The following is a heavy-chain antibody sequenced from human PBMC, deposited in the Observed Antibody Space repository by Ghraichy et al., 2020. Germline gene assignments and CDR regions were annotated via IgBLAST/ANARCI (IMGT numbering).Heavy chain of an antibody. V-gene: IGHV4-34*01. J-gene: IGHJ4*02. CDR3: ARVIITGYFFEY. Sequence: SQTLSLTCAVYGGSFSSYYWSWIRQPPEKGLEWIGEINHSGSTNYNPSLKSRVTISVDTSKNQFSLKLSSVTAADTAVYYCARVIITGYFFEYWGQGTLVTVSS. CDR2: INHSGST. D-gene: IGHD3-9*01. CDR1: GGSFSSYY.